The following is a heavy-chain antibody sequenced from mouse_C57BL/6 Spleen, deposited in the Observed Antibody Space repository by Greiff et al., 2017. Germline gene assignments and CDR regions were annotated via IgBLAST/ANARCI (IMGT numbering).Heavy chain of an antibody. V-gene: IGHV5-6*01. CDR3: ARDGNYGFAY. CDR2: ISSGGSYT. Sequence: EVQLVESGGDLVKPGGSLKLSCAASGFTFSSYGMSWVRQTPDKRLEWVATISSGGSYTYYPDSVKGRFTISRDNAKNTLYLQMSSLKSEDTAMYYGARDGNYGFAYWGQGTLVTVSA. D-gene: IGHD2-1*01. CDR1: GFTFSSYG. J-gene: IGHJ3*01.